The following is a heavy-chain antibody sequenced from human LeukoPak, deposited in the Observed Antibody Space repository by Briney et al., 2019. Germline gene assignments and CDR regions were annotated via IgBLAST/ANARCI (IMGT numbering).Heavy chain of an antibody. J-gene: IGHJ4*02. CDR3: ARGEYYYDSRFDY. D-gene: IGHD3-22*01. CDR1: GYTITGYY. V-gene: IGHV1-2*06. CDR2: INPNSGGT. Sequence: ASVKVSCKASGYTITGYYMHWVRQAPGQGLEWMGRINPNSGGTNYAQKFQGRVTMTRDTSTSTAYMELSRLRSDDTAVYYCARGEYYYDSRFDYWGQGTLVTVSS.